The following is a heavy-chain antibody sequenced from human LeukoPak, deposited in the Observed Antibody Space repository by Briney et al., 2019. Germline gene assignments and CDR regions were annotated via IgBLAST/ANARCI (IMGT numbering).Heavy chain of an antibody. CDR3: TTDRLDYYYYMDV. CDR1: GFTFSSYS. V-gene: IGHV3-15*01. J-gene: IGHJ6*03. CDR2: IKSKTDGGTT. Sequence: GGSLRLSCAASGFTFSSYSMNWVRQAPGKGLEWVGRIKSKTDGGTTDYAAPVKGRFTISRDDSKNTLYLQMNSLKTEDTAVYYCTTDRLDYYYYMDVWGKGTTVTVSS.